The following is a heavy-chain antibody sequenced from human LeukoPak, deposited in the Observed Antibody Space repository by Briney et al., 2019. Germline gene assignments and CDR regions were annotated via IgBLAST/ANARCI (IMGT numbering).Heavy chain of an antibody. CDR1: GGSFSGYY. CDR2: INHSGST. J-gene: IGHJ4*02. CDR3: ARRVTSTSYFDY. Sequence: ASETLSLTCAVYGGSFSGYYWSWIRQPPGKGLEWIGEINHSGSTNYNPSLKSRVTISVDTSKDQFSLRLTSVTAADTAVYYCARRVTSTSYFDYWGQGALVTVSS. V-gene: IGHV4-34*01. D-gene: IGHD2-21*02.